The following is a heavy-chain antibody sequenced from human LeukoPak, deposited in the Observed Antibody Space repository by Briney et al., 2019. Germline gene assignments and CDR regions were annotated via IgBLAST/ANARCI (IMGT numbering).Heavy chain of an antibody. CDR3: ASGVGDILTGYGFDY. Sequence: SETLSLTCTVSGGSVSSGSYYWSWIRQPPGKGLEWIGYIYCSGSTNYNPSLKSRVTISVDTSKNQFSLKLSSVTAADTAVYYCASGVGDILTGYGFDYWGQGTLVTVSS. V-gene: IGHV4-61*01. CDR2: IYCSGST. D-gene: IGHD3-9*01. J-gene: IGHJ4*02. CDR1: GGSVSSGSYY.